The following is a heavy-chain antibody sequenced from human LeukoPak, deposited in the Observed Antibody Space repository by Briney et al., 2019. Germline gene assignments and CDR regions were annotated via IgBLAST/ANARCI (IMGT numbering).Heavy chain of an antibody. CDR1: GFTFSSYA. J-gene: IGHJ4*02. CDR2: ISYDGSNK. Sequence: PGGSLRLSCAASGFTFSSYAMHWVRQAPGKGLEWVGVISYDGSNKYYADSVKGRFTISRDNSKNMLELQMNSLTTEDTAVYYCTREVWYDALSFDYWGQXTLVSVSS. D-gene: IGHD2-15*01. CDR3: TREVWYDALSFDY. V-gene: IGHV3-30-3*01.